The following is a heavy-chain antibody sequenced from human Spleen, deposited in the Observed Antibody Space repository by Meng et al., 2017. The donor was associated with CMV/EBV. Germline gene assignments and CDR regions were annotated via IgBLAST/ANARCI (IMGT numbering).Heavy chain of an antibody. D-gene: IGHD6-19*01. CDR3: ARDLAGDAFDM. CDR1: GHSLSELS. CDR2: FDPEDGEI. Sequence: ASVKVSCKVSGHSLSELSMHWVRQAPGKGLEWMGGFDPEDGEIIYAQRFQGRVTMTEDTSTDTVYMELSRLTSDDTAVYYCARDLAGDAFDMWGQGTMVTVSS. J-gene: IGHJ3*02. V-gene: IGHV1-24*01.